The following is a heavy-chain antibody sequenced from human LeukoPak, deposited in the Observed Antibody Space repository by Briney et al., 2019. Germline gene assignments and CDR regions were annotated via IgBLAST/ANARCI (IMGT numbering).Heavy chain of an antibody. J-gene: IGHJ3*02. CDR3: ARLEEQYYYDSSGIQAPGAFDI. CDR1: GGSISSGGYY. V-gene: IGHV4-31*03. Sequence: SETLSLTCTVSGGSISSGGYYWSWIRQHPGKGLEWIGYIYYSGSTYYNPSLKSRVTISVDTSKNQFSLELSSVTAADTAVYYCARLEEQYYYDSSGIQAPGAFDIWGQGTMVTVSS. D-gene: IGHD3-22*01. CDR2: IYYSGST.